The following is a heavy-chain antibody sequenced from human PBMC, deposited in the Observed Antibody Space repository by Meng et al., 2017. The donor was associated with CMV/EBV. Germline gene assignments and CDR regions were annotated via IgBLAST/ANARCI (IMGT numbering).Heavy chain of an antibody. D-gene: IGHD3-22*01. Sequence: QITLKASGPTLVQPTQNLPLICSFSGFSISTSGVGVAWLLQSPGKALELLALFFWHDDKRYSPSLRSRLTITKDTSKNQVVLTMTNMDPVDTATYYCAHHPFYYDSISFDYWGQGTLVTVSS. V-gene: IGHV2-5*01. CDR3: AHHPFYYDSISFDY. CDR2: FFWHDDK. CDR1: GFSISTSGVG. J-gene: IGHJ4*02.